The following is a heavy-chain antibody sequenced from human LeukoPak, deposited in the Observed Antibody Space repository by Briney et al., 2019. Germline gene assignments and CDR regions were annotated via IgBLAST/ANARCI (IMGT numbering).Heavy chain of an antibody. V-gene: IGHV4-34*01. CDR3: ARTVVALSWYYFDY. Sequence: PSDTLSLTCAVYGGSLSGYYWSWIRQPPGKGLEWIGEINHSGSTNYNPSLKSRVTISVDTSKNQFSLKLSSVTAADTAVYYCARTVVALSWYYFDYWGQGTLVTVS. CDR1: GGSLSGYY. CDR2: INHSGST. J-gene: IGHJ4*02. D-gene: IGHD2-15*01.